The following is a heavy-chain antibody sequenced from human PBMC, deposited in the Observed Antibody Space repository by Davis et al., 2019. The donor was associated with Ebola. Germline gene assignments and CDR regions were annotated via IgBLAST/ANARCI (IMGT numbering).Heavy chain of an antibody. V-gene: IGHV3-21*01. CDR3: ARDSGIFGDYYFDS. Sequence: PGGSLRLSCAASGFTFTSYTMYWVRQAPGKGLEWVSSVNSPSNYIYYADSVKGRFTISRDNAKNSVYLQMNSLRAEDPAVYYCARDSGIFGDYYFDSWGQGTLVTVSS. D-gene: IGHD3-10*02. CDR2: VNSPSNYI. J-gene: IGHJ4*02. CDR1: GFTFTSYT.